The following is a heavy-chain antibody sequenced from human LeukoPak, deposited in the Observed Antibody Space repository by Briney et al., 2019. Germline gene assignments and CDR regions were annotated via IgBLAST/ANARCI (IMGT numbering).Heavy chain of an antibody. D-gene: IGHD6-19*01. J-gene: IGHJ4*02. CDR1: GFTFSSYW. V-gene: IGHV3-7*03. CDR2: IKQDGSQK. CDR3: ATLSGYSSGYYVY. Sequence: GGSLRLSCAASGFTFSSYWMSWVRQAPGKGLEWVAIIKQDGSQKDYANSVKGRFTISRDNAKNSVFLQMDSLSDEDTAVYYCATLSGYSSGYYVYWGQGTLVTVSS.